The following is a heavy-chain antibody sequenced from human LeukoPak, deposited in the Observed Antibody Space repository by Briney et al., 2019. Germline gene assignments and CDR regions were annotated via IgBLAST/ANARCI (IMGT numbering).Heavy chain of an antibody. D-gene: IGHD3-10*01. CDR3: AREIFGSGSYPDY. V-gene: IGHV3-23*01. Sequence: GGSLRLSCVASGFTFSGNAMSWVRQTPGKGLEWVSAISGGGDGTYYADSVKGRFTISRDNSKNTVYLQMNSLGGEDTAVYYCAREIFGSGSYPDYWGQGTLVTVSS. J-gene: IGHJ4*02. CDR1: GFTFSGNA. CDR2: ISGGGDGT.